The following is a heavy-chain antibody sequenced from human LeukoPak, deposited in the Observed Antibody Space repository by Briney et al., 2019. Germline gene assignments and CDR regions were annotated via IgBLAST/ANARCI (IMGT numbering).Heavy chain of an antibody. CDR2: VYNGGLT. D-gene: IGHD6-19*01. V-gene: IGHV3-66*01. Sequence: GGSLRLSCAASGFTVSDNYMSWVRQAPGKGLEWVSTVYNGGLTYYADPVKGRFTISRDHSKNTLYLQMSSLRAEDTAVYYCVRDRWPGLGDFWGQGTTVTVSS. CDR3: VRDRWPGLGDF. CDR1: GFTVSDNY. J-gene: IGHJ6*02.